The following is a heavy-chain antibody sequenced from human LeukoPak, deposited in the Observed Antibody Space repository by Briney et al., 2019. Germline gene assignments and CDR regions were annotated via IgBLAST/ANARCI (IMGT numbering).Heavy chain of an antibody. J-gene: IGHJ4*02. CDR3: ARGRGAARLGDY. CDR1: GYTFTSYD. D-gene: IGHD6-6*01. CDR2: MNPNSGNT. V-gene: IGHV1-8*01. Sequence: ASVKVSCKASGYTFTSYDINWVRQATGQGLEWMGWMNPNSGNTGYAQKFQGGVTMTRNTSISTAYMELSSLRSEDTAVYYCARGRGAARLGDYWGQGTLVTVSS.